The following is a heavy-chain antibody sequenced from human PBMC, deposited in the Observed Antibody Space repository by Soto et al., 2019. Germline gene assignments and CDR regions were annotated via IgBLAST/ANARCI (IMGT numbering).Heavy chain of an antibody. CDR2: INHSGST. CDR3: ATQAGDYYDSSGYYSIV. V-gene: IGHV4-34*01. CDR1: GGSFSGYY. D-gene: IGHD3-22*01. Sequence: PSETLSLTCAVYGGSFSGYYWSWIRQPPGKGLEWIGEINHSGSTYYNPSLKSRVTISVDTSKNQFSLKLSSVTAADTAVYYCATQAGDYYDSSGYYSIVWGQGTLVTVSS. J-gene: IGHJ4*02.